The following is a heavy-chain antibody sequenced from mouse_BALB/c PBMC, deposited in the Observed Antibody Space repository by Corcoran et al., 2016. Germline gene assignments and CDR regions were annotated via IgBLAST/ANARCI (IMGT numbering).Heavy chain of an antibody. V-gene: IGHV9-1*02. CDR1: GYTFTNYG. CDR3: ASRTMMRYVDC. CDR2: INTYTGEP. J-gene: IGHJ2*01. Sequence: QIQLVQSGPELKKPGETVKISCKASGYTFTNYGMNWVKQAPGKGLKWMGWINTYTGEPTYADDFKGRFAFSLETSASTAYVQINNLKNEDKATDVCASRTMMRYVDCWGQGTTLTASS. D-gene: IGHD2-3*01.